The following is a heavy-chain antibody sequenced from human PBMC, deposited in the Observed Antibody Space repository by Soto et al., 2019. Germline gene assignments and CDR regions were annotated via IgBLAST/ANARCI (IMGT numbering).Heavy chain of an antibody. V-gene: IGHV1-69*01. D-gene: IGHD3-9*01. CDR1: GGTFSSYA. Sequence: VSCKASGGTFSSYAISWVRQAPGQGLEWMGGIIPIFGTANYAQKFQGRVTITADESTSTAYMELSSLRSEDTAVYYCARDPSQLRYFDWPLDYWGQGTLVTVSS. CDR2: IIPIFGTA. CDR3: ARDPSQLRYFDWPLDY. J-gene: IGHJ4*02.